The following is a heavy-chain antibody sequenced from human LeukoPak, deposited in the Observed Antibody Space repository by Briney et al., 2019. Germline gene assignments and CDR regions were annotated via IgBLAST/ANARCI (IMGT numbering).Heavy chain of an antibody. CDR3: ARQLRRYYYDTSGYND. V-gene: IGHV3-11*04. CDR2: ISSSGRTI. Sequence: GGPLRLSCAASGFIFSDYYLIWIRQAPGKGLEWISYISSSGRTIYYADSVKGRFTISRDNAKNSLYLQMNSLRAEDSAVYYCARQLRRYYYDTSGYNDWGQGTLVTVSS. J-gene: IGHJ4*02. D-gene: IGHD3-22*01. CDR1: GFIFSDYY.